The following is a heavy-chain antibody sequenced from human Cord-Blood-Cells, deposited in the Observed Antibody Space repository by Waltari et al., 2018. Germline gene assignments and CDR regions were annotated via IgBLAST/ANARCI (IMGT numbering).Heavy chain of an antibody. CDR1: VGPISRGGSY. V-gene: IGHV4-31*03. CDR3: ARVYSGYDYYFDY. Sequence: QVQLQESGPGLVKPSQSLSLPCTVSVGPISRGGSYWSWSRQHPGKGLEWIGYIYYSGSTYYNPSLKSRVTISVDTSKNQFSLKLSSVTAADTAVYYCARVYSGYDYYFDYWGQGTLVTVSS. D-gene: IGHD5-12*01. CDR2: IYYSGST. J-gene: IGHJ4*02.